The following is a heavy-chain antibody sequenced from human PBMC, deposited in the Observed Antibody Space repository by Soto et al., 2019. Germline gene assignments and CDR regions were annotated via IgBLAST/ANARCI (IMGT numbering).Heavy chain of an antibody. CDR1: GYTFTSYA. J-gene: IGHJ4*02. D-gene: IGHD5-12*01. V-gene: IGHV1-3*01. CDR2: INAGNGNT. Sequence: ASVKVSCKASGYTFTSYAMHWVRQAPGQRLEWMGWINAGNGNTKYSQKFQGRVTITRDTSASTAYMELSSLRSEDTAVYYCARGEEIVATTYFDYWGQGTLVTVSS. CDR3: ARGEEIVATTYFDY.